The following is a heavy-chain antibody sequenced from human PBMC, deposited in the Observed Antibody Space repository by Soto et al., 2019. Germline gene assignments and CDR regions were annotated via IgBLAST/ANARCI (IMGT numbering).Heavy chain of an antibody. V-gene: IGHV1-3*01. J-gene: IGHJ4*02. CDR2: INAANGYT. CDR3: ARGGGLDD. CDR1: GYSFTSFP. Sequence: QVQLVQSGAEVKKPGASVKVSCKASGYSFTSFPIHWVRQAPGQGLECMGWINAANGYTRNSQKFQGRVTITRDTSATTAYMDLSSLTSEDTAVYYCARGGGLDDWGQGTLITVSS. D-gene: IGHD3-10*01.